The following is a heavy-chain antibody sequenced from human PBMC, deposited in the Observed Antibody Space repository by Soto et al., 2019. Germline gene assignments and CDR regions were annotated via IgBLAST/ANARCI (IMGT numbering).Heavy chain of an antibody. CDR2: IYPGDSDT. D-gene: IGHD3-10*01. J-gene: IGHJ4*02. V-gene: IGHV5-51*01. Sequence: PGESLKISCTGSGYSFSTYWIAWVRQMPGKGLEWMGIIYPGDSDTRYSPSFQGQVTISADTSTKTAYLQWSSLKASDTAIYYCARLPQFLRFGALTSRAYHFTYWRPGTLVTVPS. CDR3: ARLPQFLRFGALTSRAYHFTY. CDR1: GYSFSTYW.